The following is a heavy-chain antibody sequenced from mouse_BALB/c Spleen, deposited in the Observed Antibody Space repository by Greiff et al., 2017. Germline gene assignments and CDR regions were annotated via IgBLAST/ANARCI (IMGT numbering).Heavy chain of an antibody. CDR3: AAYYRYDEGGAMDY. V-gene: IGHV5-12-2*01. Sequence: EVQRVESGGGLVQPGGSLKLSCAASGFTFSSYTMSWVRQTPEKRLEWVAYISNGGGSTYYPDTVKGRFTISRDNAKNTLYLQMSSLKSEDTAMYYCAAYYRYDEGGAMDYWGQGTSVTVSS. CDR1: GFTFSSYT. CDR2: ISNGGGST. D-gene: IGHD2-14*01. J-gene: IGHJ4*01.